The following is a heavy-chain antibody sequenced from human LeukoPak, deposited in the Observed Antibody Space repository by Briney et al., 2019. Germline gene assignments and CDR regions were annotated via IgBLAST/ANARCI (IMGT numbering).Heavy chain of an antibody. Sequence: SVKVSCKASGGTFSSYAISWVRQAPGQGLEWMGGIIPIFGTAIYAQKFQGRVTITADESTSTAYMELSSLRSEDTAVYYCASGVPDTAMVTINFDYWGQGTLVTVSS. CDR3: ASGVPDTAMVTINFDY. CDR2: IIPIFGTA. J-gene: IGHJ4*02. D-gene: IGHD5-18*01. V-gene: IGHV1-69*13. CDR1: GGTFSSYA.